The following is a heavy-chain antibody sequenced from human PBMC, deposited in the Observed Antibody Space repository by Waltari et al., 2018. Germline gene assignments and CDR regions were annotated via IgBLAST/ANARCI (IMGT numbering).Heavy chain of an antibody. J-gene: IGHJ4*02. D-gene: IGHD2-2*01. CDR3: ARDGEMYCSSTSSYYFDH. V-gene: IGHV3-30*04. CDR1: GFTFISYT. CDR2: ISYDGSNK. Sequence: QGQLVESGGGVVQPGRSLRLSCAASGFTFISYTMHWVRQAPGKGLEWVAVISYDGSNKYHADSVKGRFTISRDNSKNTLYLQMNSLRTEDTAVYYCARDGEMYCSSTSSYYFDHWGQGTLVTVSS.